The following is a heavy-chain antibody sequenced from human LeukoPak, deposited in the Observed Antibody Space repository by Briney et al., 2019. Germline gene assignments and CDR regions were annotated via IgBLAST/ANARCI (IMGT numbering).Heavy chain of an antibody. CDR2: ISSSGSTI. D-gene: IGHD3-22*01. CDR1: GFTFSDYY. CDR3: AREEYYYDSSGYSPFFDY. J-gene: IGHJ4*02. V-gene: IGHV3-11*04. Sequence: GGSLRLSCAASGFTFSDYYMSWIRQAPGKGLEWVSYISSSGSTIYYADSEKGRFTISRDNAKNSLYLQMNSLRAEDTAVYYCAREEYYYDSSGYSPFFDYWGQGTLVTVSS.